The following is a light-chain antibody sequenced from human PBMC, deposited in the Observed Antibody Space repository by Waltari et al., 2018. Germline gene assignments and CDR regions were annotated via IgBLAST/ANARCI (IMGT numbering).Light chain of an antibody. Sequence: DIQMTQSPSSLSTSVGDRVTITCRASQSISNYLNWYQQKPGKAPKPLIYAASTLQSGVPSRFSGSGSGTDFTLTISSLQPEDFVTYYCQQSYSNPRTFGQGTRLEIK. V-gene: IGKV1-39*01. CDR2: AAS. CDR1: QSISNY. CDR3: QQSYSNPRT. J-gene: IGKJ2*01.